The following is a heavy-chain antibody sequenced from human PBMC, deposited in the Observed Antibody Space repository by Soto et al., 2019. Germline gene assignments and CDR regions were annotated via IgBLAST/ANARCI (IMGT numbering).Heavy chain of an antibody. V-gene: IGHV3-30*18. CDR3: AKNLRWYDEDIFDL. J-gene: IGHJ3*01. D-gene: IGHD4-17*01. Sequence: QVQLVESGGGVVQPGRSLRLSCAASGFTFSNYGMHWVRQAPGKGLEWVAVISYDGSNKYYADSVKGRFTISRDNSNNALYLQMNSLRAEDTAVCYRAKNLRWYDEDIFDLWGHGAIVTVSS. CDR1: GFTFSNYG. CDR2: ISYDGSNK.